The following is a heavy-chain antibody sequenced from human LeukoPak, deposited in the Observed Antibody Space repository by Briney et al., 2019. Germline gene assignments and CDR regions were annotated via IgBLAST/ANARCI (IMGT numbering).Heavy chain of an antibody. CDR1: GCTFTGYY. CDR3: ATASQNYYDTDY. V-gene: IGHV1-2*06. D-gene: IGHD3-22*01. J-gene: IGHJ4*02. CDR2: INPNSGGT. Sequence: ASVKVSCKASGCTFTGYYMHWVRQAPGQGLEWMGRINPNSGGTNYAQKFQGRVTMTRDTSISTAYMELSRLRSDDTAVYYCATASQNYYDTDYWGQGTLVTVSS.